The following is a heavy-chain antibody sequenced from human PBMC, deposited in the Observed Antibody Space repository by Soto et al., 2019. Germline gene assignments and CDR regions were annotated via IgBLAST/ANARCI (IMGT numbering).Heavy chain of an antibody. V-gene: IGHV3-23*01. Sequence: GGSLRLSCAASGFTFSSYARSWVRQAPGKGLEWVSAISGSGGSTYYADSVKGRFTISRDNSKNTLYLQMNSLRAEDTAVYYCATFSNLWFGELAHPIDYWGQGTLVTVSS. CDR1: GFTFSSYA. J-gene: IGHJ4*02. CDR2: ISGSGGST. CDR3: ATFSNLWFGELAHPIDY. D-gene: IGHD3-10*01.